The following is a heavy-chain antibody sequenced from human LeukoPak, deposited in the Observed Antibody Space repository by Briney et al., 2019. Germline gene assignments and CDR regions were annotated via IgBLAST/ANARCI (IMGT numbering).Heavy chain of an antibody. CDR2: IGTAGDK. J-gene: IGHJ6*02. Sequence: GGSLRLSCAASGFTFSSYDMHWVRHATGKGLEWVSAIGTAGDKYYPGSVKGRFTISRENAKNSLYLQMNSLRAGDTAVYYCARELGRGYSYGRSYYYYGMDVWGQGTTVTVSS. CDR1: GFTFSSYD. D-gene: IGHD5-18*01. V-gene: IGHV3-13*01. CDR3: ARELGRGYSYGRSYYYYGMDV.